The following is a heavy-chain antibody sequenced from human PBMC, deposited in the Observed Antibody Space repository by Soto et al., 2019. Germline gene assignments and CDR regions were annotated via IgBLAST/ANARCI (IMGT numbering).Heavy chain of an antibody. V-gene: IGHV3-21*01. D-gene: IGHD1-7*01. CDR2: ISSSSSFI. J-gene: IGHJ4*02. CDR3: AVGEETGTPYFGN. Sequence: EVQLLESGGGLVKPGGSLRLSCTASGFTFSSYNMNWVRRAPGKGLEWVSSISSSSSFIYSAGSVKGRFTISRDNAKNSLYLQMISLRAEDTAVYYCAVGEETGTPYFGNWGQGTLVTVSS. CDR1: GFTFSSYN.